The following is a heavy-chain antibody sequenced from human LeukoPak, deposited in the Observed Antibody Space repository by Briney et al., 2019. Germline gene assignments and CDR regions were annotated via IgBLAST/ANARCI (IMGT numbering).Heavy chain of an antibody. D-gene: IGHD1-26*01. Sequence: PGGSLRLSCAASGLTFSSYAMSWVRQAPGKGLEWVSAISGSGDSTYYADSVKGRFTISRDHSKNTVYLQMNSLRAEDTAVYYCAKEDAGRIAGAAPRHWGQGTLVTVSS. J-gene: IGHJ4*02. CDR1: GLTFSSYA. CDR3: AKEDAGRIAGAAPRH. CDR2: ISGSGDST. V-gene: IGHV3-23*01.